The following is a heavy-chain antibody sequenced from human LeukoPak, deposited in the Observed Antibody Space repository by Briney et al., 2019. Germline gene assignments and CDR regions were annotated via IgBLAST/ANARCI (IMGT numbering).Heavy chain of an antibody. CDR2: ISGSGGRT. J-gene: IGHJ4*02. V-gene: IGHV3-23*01. CDR1: GFTFSSYA. Sequence: GGSLRLSCAASGFTFSSYAMSWVRQAPGKGLEWVSGISGSGGRTFYADSVKGRFTISRDNSKKTLYMQMNSLRAEDTAGNYCAKKGGDYVDSVTDYWGQGTLVTVSS. CDR3: AKKGGDYVDSVTDY. D-gene: IGHD4-17*01.